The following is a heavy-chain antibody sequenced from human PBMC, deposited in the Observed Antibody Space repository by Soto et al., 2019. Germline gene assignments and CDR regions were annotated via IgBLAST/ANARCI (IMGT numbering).Heavy chain of an antibody. D-gene: IGHD3-3*01. Sequence: QVQLVQSGAEVKKPGSSVKVSCKASGGTFSGYAISWVRQAPGQGLEWMGGIIPIFGTANYAQKFQGRVTITADESTSTAYMELSSLRSEDTAVYYCARDKRFLEWLSNNWFDPWGQGTLVTVSS. J-gene: IGHJ5*02. V-gene: IGHV1-69*01. CDR2: IIPIFGTA. CDR3: ARDKRFLEWLSNNWFDP. CDR1: GGTFSGYA.